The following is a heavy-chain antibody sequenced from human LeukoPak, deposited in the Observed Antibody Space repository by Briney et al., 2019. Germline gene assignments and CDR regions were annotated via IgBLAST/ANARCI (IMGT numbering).Heavy chain of an antibody. CDR1: GFTFSSYG. D-gene: IGHD6-13*01. J-gene: IGHJ4*02. CDR3: AKESRASSSWYVATGNYFDY. V-gene: IGHV3-30*18. CDR2: ISYDGSNK. Sequence: PGRSLRLSCAASGFTFSSYGMHWVRQAPGKGREWVAVISYDGSNKYYADSVKGRFTISRDNSKNTLYLQMNSLRAEDTAVYYCAKESRASSSWYVATGNYFDYWGQGTLVTVSS.